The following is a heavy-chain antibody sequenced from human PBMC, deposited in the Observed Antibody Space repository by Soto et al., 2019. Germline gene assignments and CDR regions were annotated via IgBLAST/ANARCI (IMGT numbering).Heavy chain of an antibody. D-gene: IGHD6-19*01. CDR1: GFTFISYA. J-gene: IGHJ4*02. Sequence: PGGSLSLSCAASGFTFISYAMSWVRQAPGKGLEWVSAISGSGGSTYYADSVKGRSTISRDNSKNTLYLQMNSLRAEDTAVYYCAKDSLKNGYSSGWPEYYFDSWGQGTLVTVSS. V-gene: IGHV3-23*01. CDR2: ISGSGGST. CDR3: AKDSLKNGYSSGWPEYYFDS.